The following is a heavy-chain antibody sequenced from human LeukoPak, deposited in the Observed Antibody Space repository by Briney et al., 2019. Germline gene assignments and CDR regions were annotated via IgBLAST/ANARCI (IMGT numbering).Heavy chain of an antibody. V-gene: IGHV4-59*01. D-gene: IGHD6-19*01. CDR2: IYYSGST. Sequence: SETLSLTCTVSGGSINSYYWSWIRQPPGKGLEWIGYIYYSGSTNYNPSLKSRVTISVDTSKNQFSLKLSSVTAADTAVYYCARDRKVAGFDYWGQGTLVTVSS. CDR1: GGSINSYY. J-gene: IGHJ4*02. CDR3: ARDRKVAGFDY.